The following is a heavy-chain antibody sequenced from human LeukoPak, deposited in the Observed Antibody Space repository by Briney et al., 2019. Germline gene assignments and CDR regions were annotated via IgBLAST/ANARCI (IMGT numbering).Heavy chain of an antibody. D-gene: IGHD6-19*01. CDR3: ARLTGGAVAGNFDY. CDR2: ISYSGST. Sequence: SETLSLTCAVYGGSFSGYYWGWIRQPPGKGLEWIGTISYSGSTYYNPSLRSRVTISVDTSKNQFSLKLTSVTAADTAIYYCARLTGGAVAGNFDYWGQGTLVTVSS. V-gene: IGHV4-34*01. J-gene: IGHJ4*02. CDR1: GGSFSGYY.